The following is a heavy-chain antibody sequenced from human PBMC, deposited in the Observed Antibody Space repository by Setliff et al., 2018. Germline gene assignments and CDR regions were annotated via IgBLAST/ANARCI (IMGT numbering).Heavy chain of an antibody. Sequence: SETLSLTCTVSGDSISSRTYYWSWIRQPAGKGLEWIGHIYTSWSTNYNPSLKSRLTISVDTSKNQFSLNLSSVTAADTAVYYCARLPNYVWGSPVDYWGQGTLVTVS. J-gene: IGHJ4*02. CDR1: GDSISSRTYY. D-gene: IGHD3-16*01. CDR2: IYTSWST. V-gene: IGHV4-61*09. CDR3: ARLPNYVWGSPVDY.